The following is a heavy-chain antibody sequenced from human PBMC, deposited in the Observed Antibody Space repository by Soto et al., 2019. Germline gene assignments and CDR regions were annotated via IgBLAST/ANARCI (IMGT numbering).Heavy chain of an antibody. CDR3: ASAGIVVVPAASWVYYYGIDV. CDR2: IIPIFGTA. Sequence: SVKVSCKASGGTFSSYAISWVRQAPGQGLEWMGGIIPIFGTANYAQKFQGRVTITADESTSTAYMELSSLRSEDTAVYYCASAGIVVVPAASWVYYYGIDVWGKGTTVTVSS. V-gene: IGHV1-69*13. J-gene: IGHJ6*04. CDR1: GGTFSSYA. D-gene: IGHD2-2*01.